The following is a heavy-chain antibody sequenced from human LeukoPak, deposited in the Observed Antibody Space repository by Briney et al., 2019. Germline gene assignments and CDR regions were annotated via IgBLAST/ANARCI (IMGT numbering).Heavy chain of an antibody. Sequence: GGSLRLSCAASRFTFSSYGMHWVRQAPGQGLEGVAVTWYDGSNKYYADSVKGRFTISRDNSKNTLYLQMNSLRAEDTAVYYCARAMTTVTTRYLDYWGQGTLVTVSS. D-gene: IGHD4-17*01. CDR3: ARAMTTVTTRYLDY. V-gene: IGHV3-33*01. CDR2: TWYDGSNK. CDR1: RFTFSSYG. J-gene: IGHJ4*02.